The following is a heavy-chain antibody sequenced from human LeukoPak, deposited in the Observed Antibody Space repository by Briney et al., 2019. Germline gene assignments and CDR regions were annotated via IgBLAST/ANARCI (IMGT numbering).Heavy chain of an antibody. CDR3: AKLGSGSGWYLDS. D-gene: IGHD6-19*01. Sequence: PGGSLRLSCAASGFTFSSYGMHWVRQAPGKGLEWVAVIHSGGITYYKDSVKGRFSISRDTSKNTVFLQMDSLRGDDTAVYFCAKLGSGSGWYLDSWGQGTRVTVSS. J-gene: IGHJ4*02. V-gene: IGHV3-NL1*01. CDR2: IHSGGIT. CDR1: GFTFSSYG.